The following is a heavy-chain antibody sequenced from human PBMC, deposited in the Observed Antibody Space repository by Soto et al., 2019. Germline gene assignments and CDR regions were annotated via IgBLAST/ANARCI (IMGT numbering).Heavy chain of an antibody. D-gene: IGHD5-12*01. CDR1: GGSVSCYY. CDR2: IYDSGGT. Sequence: SETLSLTCAVYGGSVSCYYWNWIRQPPGKELEWIGEIYDSGGTNYNPSLKSRVTMSVDKSKNQFSLKLNSVTAADTAVYYCAISLNRVATIRVISIVPGRCGHGTLVTVSS. J-gene: IGHJ4*01. V-gene: IGHV4-34*01. CDR3: AISLNRVATIRVISIVPGR.